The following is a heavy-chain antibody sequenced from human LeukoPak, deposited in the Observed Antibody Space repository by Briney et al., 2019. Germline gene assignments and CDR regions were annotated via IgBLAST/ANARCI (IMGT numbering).Heavy chain of an antibody. V-gene: IGHV4-31*11. J-gene: IGHJ4*02. CDR1: GGSISSGGYY. Sequence: SETLSLTCAVSGGSISSGGYYWSWIRQHPGKGLEWIGYIYYSGSTYYNPSLKSRVTISVDMSKNQFSLKLSSVTAADTAVYYCARAPILRYCSGGSCRYYFDYWGQGTLVTVSS. D-gene: IGHD2-15*01. CDR2: IYYSGST. CDR3: ARAPILRYCSGGSCRYYFDY.